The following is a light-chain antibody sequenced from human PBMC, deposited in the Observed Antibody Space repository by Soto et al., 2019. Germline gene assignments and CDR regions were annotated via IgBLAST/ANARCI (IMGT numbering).Light chain of an antibody. CDR1: QSVLYSSNNKNS. Sequence: DIVMTQSPDSLAVSLGERATINCGSSQSVLYSSNNKNSLAWYQQRPGQPPKLLVYSASTRESGVPDRFSGSGSWTDFTLTISSLQTEDVSVYYCQQYHTFPRTFGRGTKVEI. CDR2: SAS. J-gene: IGKJ1*01. CDR3: QQYHTFPRT. V-gene: IGKV4-1*01.